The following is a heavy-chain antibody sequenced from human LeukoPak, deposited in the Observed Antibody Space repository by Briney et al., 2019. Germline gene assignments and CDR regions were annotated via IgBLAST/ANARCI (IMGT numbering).Heavy chain of an antibody. CDR3: ARGKGIAVSLDY. Sequence: SETLSLTCAVYGGSFSGYYWSWIRQPPGKGLEWIGEINHSGSTNYNPSLKSRVTISVDTSKNQFSLKLSSVTAADTAVYYCARGKGIAVSLDYWGQGTLVPVSS. D-gene: IGHD6-19*01. J-gene: IGHJ4*02. V-gene: IGHV4-34*01. CDR2: INHSGST. CDR1: GGSFSGYY.